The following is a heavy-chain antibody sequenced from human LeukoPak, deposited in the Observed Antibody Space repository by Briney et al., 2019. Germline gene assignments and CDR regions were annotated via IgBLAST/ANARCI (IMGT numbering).Heavy chain of an antibody. V-gene: IGHV4-39*07. CDR1: GGSISSSSYY. Sequence: PSETLSLTCTVSGGSISSSSYYWGWIRQPPGKGLEWIGSIHYSGSTNYNPSLKSRVTISVDTSKNQFSLKLSSVTAADTAVYYCARTYCSGGSCSRYNWFDPWGQGTLVTVSS. J-gene: IGHJ5*02. CDR2: IHYSGST. D-gene: IGHD2-15*01. CDR3: ARTYCSGGSCSRYNWFDP.